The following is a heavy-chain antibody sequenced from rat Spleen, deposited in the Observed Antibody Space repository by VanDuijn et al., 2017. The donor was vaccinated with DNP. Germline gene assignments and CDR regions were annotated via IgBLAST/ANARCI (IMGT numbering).Heavy chain of an antibody. CDR2: ITYGGGRT. D-gene: IGHD5-1*01. CDR3: ARPWELGFAY. CDR1: GFTFSDYN. V-gene: IGHV5-7*01. Sequence: EVQLVESGGGLVQPGRSLKLSCAASGFTFSDYNMAWVRQAPKKGLEWVTTITYGGGRTYYRDSVKGRFTISRDDAKTTLYLQMDSLRSEDMATYYCARPWELGFAYWGQGTLVTVSS. J-gene: IGHJ3*01.